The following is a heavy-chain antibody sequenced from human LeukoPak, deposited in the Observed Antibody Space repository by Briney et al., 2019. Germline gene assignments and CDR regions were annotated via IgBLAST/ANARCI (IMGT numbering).Heavy chain of an antibody. CDR1: GDSINNYY. J-gene: IGHJ4*02. CDR3: ARRKAKTPNYFDY. Sequence: SETLSLTCTVSGDSINNYYWTWIRQPPGKGLEWLGYIYYSGNTNYNPSLKSRVTISLDTSKNHFSLKLTSVTAADTAMYYCARRKAKTPNYFDYWGQGALVTVSS. V-gene: IGHV4-59*08. CDR2: IYYSGNT.